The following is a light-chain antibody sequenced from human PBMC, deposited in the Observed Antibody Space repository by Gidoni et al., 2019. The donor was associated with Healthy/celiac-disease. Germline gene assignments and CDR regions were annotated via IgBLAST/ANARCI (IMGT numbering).Light chain of an antibody. J-gene: IGKJ1*01. CDR3: QQYNNWPSWT. CDR1: QSVSRH. Sequence: EIVMTQSPATLSVSPGERATLSCRASQSVSRHLAWYQQKPGQAPRLLIYGASTRATGIPARFSGSGSGTEFTLTISSLQSEDFAVYYCQQYNNWPSWTFGQGTQVEIK. V-gene: IGKV3-15*01. CDR2: GAS.